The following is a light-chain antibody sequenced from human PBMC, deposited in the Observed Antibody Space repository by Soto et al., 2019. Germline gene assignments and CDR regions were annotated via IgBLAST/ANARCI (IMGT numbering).Light chain of an antibody. CDR2: NAF. CDR3: QQYSSLWT. J-gene: IGKJ1*01. Sequence: EIVLTQSPGALSLSPGERATLSCRASQSVSSSFLAWYQQKPGQAPRLLIHNAFSRATGIPDRFSGSGSGTDFTLSISRLEPEDFAVYYCQQYSSLWTFGQGTKVDIK. V-gene: IGKV3-20*01. CDR1: QSVSSSF.